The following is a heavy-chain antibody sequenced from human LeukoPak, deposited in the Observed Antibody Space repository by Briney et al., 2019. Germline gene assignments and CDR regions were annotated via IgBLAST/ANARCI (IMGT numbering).Heavy chain of an antibody. CDR1: GGSINTNPNY. CDR3: ARGRPYSGGYHLDY. D-gene: IGHD1-26*01. J-gene: IGHJ4*02. Sequence: SETLSLTCSVSGGSINTNPNYWGWVRQPPGKGLERIGCFYYRGSTYYNPSLRSRVTVSGDSSQNHFSLKLTSVTAADTAVYYCARGRPYSGGYHLDYWGQGTLVTVSP. CDR2: FYYRGST. V-gene: IGHV4-39*02.